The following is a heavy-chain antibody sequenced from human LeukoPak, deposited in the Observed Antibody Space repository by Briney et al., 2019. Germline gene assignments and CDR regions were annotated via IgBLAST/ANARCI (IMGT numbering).Heavy chain of an antibody. CDR2: INPNSGGT. CDR1: GYTFTGYY. V-gene: IGHV1-2*02. Sequence: ASVKVSCKASGYTFTGYYMHWVRQAPGQGLEWMGWINPNSGGTNYAQKFQGRVTMTRDTSISTAYMELSRLRSDDTAVYYCARGYCSGGSCYYGAYYFDYWGQGTLVTVSS. J-gene: IGHJ4*02. CDR3: ARGYCSGGSCYYGAYYFDY. D-gene: IGHD2-15*01.